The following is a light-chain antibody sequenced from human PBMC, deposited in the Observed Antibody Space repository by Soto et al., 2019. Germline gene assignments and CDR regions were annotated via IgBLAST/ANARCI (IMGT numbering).Light chain of an antibody. CDR2: NNY. CDR3: QTYDGSLSDYV. Sequence: SALTQPPSVSGAPGQTVTISCTGSSSNIGAGFKVHWYQQLPETAPTLLIFNNYNRPSGVSDRFSGSNSGTSASLAITGLQASDEADYYCQTYDGSLSDYVFGTGTKVTVL. J-gene: IGLJ1*01. V-gene: IGLV1-40*01. CDR1: SSNIGAGFK.